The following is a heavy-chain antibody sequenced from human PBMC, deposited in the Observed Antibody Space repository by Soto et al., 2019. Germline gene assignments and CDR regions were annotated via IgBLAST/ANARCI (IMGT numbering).Heavy chain of an antibody. Sequence: EVQLVESGGGLVQPGGSLKLSCAASGYTFSDSAMHWVRQASGKGLEWVGRIRSKANSYATVYAASVKGRFTISRDDLKNTAYLQMNSLKTEDTAVYYCARLWSEREPNFDSWGQGTLVSVSS. V-gene: IGHV3-73*02. CDR2: IRSKANSYAT. D-gene: IGHD1-26*01. J-gene: IGHJ4*02. CDR3: ARLWSEREPNFDS. CDR1: GYTFSDSA.